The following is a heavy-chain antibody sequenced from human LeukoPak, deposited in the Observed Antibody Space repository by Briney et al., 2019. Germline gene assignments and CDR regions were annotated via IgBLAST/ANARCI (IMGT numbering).Heavy chain of an antibody. CDR3: ARDWYDNSDAFDI. CDR1: GFTFDDYA. J-gene: IGHJ3*02. CDR2: ISWNSGSI. Sequence: GRSLRLSCAASGFTFDDYAMHWVRQAPGKGLEWVSGISWNSGSIGYADSVKGRLTISRDNAKNSLYLQMNSLRAEDTAVYYCARDWYDNSDAFDIWGQGKMVTVSS. V-gene: IGHV3-9*01. D-gene: IGHD3-9*01.